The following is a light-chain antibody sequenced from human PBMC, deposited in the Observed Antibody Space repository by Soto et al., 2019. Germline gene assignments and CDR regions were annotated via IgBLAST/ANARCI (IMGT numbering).Light chain of an antibody. J-gene: IGLJ3*02. Sequence: QPALTQPASVSGSPGQSITISCTGTSSDVGGYNYVSWYQQHPGKAPKVMIYEVSNRPSGVSNRFSGSKSGNTASLTISGLQAEDEADYYCNSYTSSSTRVFGGGTKLTVL. CDR2: EVS. CDR3: NSYTSSSTRV. V-gene: IGLV2-14*01. CDR1: SSDVGGYNY.